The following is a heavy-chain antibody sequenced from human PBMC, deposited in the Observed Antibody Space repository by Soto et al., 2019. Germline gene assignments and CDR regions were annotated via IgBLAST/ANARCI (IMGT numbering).Heavy chain of an antibody. CDR1: GYTFTSYG. CDR2: ISAYNGNT. CDR3: AREGSSPHSGYYYYYGMDV. D-gene: IGHD6-13*01. J-gene: IGHJ6*02. Sequence: ASVKVSCKASGYTFTSYGISWVRQAPGQVLEWMGWISAYNGNTNYAQKLQGRVTMTTDTSTSTAYMELSSLRSDDTAVYYCAREGSSPHSGYYYYYGMDVWGQGTTVTVSS. V-gene: IGHV1-18*04.